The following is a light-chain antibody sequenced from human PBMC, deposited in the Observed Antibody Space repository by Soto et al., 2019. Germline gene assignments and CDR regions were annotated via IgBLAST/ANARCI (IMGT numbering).Light chain of an antibody. Sequence: EIVLTQSPGTLSLSPGERATLSCRASQSVSSNYLAWYQQKPGQAPRLLIYGVSVRATGIPDRFSGSGSGTDITLIISSLEPEDFAVYFCQQYSSSFTFGPGTKVDIK. J-gene: IGKJ3*01. CDR2: GVS. CDR1: QSVSSNY. V-gene: IGKV3-20*01. CDR3: QQYSSSFT.